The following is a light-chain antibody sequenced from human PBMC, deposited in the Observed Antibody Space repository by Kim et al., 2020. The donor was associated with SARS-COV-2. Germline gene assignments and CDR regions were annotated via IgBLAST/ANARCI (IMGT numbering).Light chain of an antibody. J-gene: IGLJ2*01. V-gene: IGLV3-19*01. CDR2: GKV. Sequence: SSELTQDPAVSVALGQTVRITCQGDSLRSYYATWYQQKPGQAPILVIYGKVNRPSGIPDRFSGSSSGNTASLTITGTQAGDEADYYCNSRDSNDNVLFGGGTQLTVL. CDR3: NSRDSNDNVL. CDR1: SLRSYY.